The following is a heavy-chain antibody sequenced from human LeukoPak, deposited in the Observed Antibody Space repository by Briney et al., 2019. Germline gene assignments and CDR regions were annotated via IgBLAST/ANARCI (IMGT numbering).Heavy chain of an antibody. CDR3: AREGPRGNSQFDY. J-gene: IGHJ4*02. CDR1: GFTFSSYG. V-gene: IGHV3-33*01. CDR2: IWYDGSNK. D-gene: IGHD2/OR15-2a*01. Sequence: GGSLRLSCAASGFTFSSYGMHWVCQAPGKGLEWVALIWYDGSNKYYADSVKGRLTISRDNSKNTLYLQMNSLRAEDTAVYYCAREGPRGNSQFDYWGQGTLVTVSS.